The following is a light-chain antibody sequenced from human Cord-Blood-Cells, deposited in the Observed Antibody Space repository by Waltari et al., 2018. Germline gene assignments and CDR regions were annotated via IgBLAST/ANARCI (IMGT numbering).Light chain of an antibody. CDR2: WAS. CDR3: QQYYSTLPIT. J-gene: IGKJ5*01. Sequence: EIVMTQSPDSLAVSLGERTTINCKSRQSVLYSSNYQNYLAWYQQKPGQPPKLLIYWASTPYSGVPDQFSGSGSGTKFILTIISLQADDVAVDYCQQYYSTLPITFGQGTRLEIK. V-gene: IGKV4-1*01. CDR1: QSVLYSSNYQNY.